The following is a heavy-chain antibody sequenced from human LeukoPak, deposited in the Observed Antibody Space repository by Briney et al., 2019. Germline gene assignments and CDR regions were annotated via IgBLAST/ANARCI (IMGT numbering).Heavy chain of an antibody. V-gene: IGHV3-21*01. CDR2: ISSSSSYI. D-gene: IGHD6-19*01. Sequence: GGSLRLSCAASGFTFSSYSMNWVRQAPGKGLEWVSSISSSSSYIYYADSVKGRFTISRDNSKNTLYLQMNSLRAEDTAVYYCARAGTRPFEWLVPLPGYWGQGTLVTVSS. CDR1: GFTFSSYS. J-gene: IGHJ4*02. CDR3: ARAGTRPFEWLVPLPGY.